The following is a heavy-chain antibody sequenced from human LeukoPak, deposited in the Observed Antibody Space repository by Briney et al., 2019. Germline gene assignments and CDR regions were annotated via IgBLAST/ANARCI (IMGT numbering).Heavy chain of an antibody. CDR3: AKGLLQRGCYGMDV. J-gene: IGHJ6*02. V-gene: IGHV3-23*01. Sequence: GGSLRLSCAASGFTFSDYWMSWVRQAPGKGLEWVSAISGSGGSTYYADSVKGRFTISRDNSKNTLYLQMNSLRAEDTAVYYCAKGLLQRGCYGMDVWGQGTTVTVSS. CDR2: ISGSGGST. CDR1: GFTFSDYW. D-gene: IGHD3-22*01.